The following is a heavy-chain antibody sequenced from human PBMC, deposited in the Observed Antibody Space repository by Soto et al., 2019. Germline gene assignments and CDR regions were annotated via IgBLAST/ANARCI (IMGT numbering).Heavy chain of an antibody. V-gene: IGHV4-4*02. CDR1: GGSISSSNW. D-gene: IGHD5-18*01. CDR3: ARDLGYSYGSWDY. Sequence: QVQLQESGPGLVKPSGTLSLTCAVSGGSISSSNWWSWVRQPPGKGLEWIGDIYHSGSTNYNPSLKSRVTRTVDKSNNQVSRKLSSVTAADTAVYYCARDLGYSYGSWDYWGQGTLVTVSS. J-gene: IGHJ4*02. CDR2: IYHSGST.